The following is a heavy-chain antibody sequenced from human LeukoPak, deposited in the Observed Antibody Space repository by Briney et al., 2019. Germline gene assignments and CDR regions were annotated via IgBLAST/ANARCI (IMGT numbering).Heavy chain of an antibody. CDR2: ISRGIGTT. CDR3: ARIWDDYSGSDY. V-gene: IGHV3-48*01. D-gene: IGHD1-26*01. J-gene: IGHJ4*02. Sequence: PGGSLRLSCAVSEFTFNTHSMKWVRQAPGKGLEWIAYISRGIGTTLYADSVKGRFTISRDNVKNSVYLQMNSLRVEDTAVYYCARIWDDYSGSDYWGQGTLVTVSS. CDR1: EFTFNTHS.